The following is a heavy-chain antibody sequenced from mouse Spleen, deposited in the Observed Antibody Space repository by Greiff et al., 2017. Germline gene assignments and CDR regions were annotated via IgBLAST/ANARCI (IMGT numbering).Heavy chain of an antibody. J-gene: IGHJ2*01. Sequence: EVKVVESGGGLVQPGGSLSLSCAASGFTFTDYYMSWVRQPPGKALEWLGFIRNKANGYTTEYSASVKGRFTISRDNSQSILYLQMNALRAEDSATYYCARLIWLRHYFDYWGQGTTLTVSS. CDR1: GFTFTDYY. CDR2: IRNKANGYTT. D-gene: IGHD2-2*01. CDR3: ARLIWLRHYFDY. V-gene: IGHV7-3*01.